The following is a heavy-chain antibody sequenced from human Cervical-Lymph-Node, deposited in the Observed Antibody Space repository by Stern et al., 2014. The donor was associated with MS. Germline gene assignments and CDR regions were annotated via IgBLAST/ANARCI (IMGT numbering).Heavy chain of an antibody. J-gene: IGHJ4*02. Sequence: QVTLKESGPTLVKPTQTLTLTCTFSGVSLSTSGEGVGWIRQPPGRALEWLALLYWDDDKRYSPSLKSRLTITKDTSKNQVVLTMTNMDPVDTATYFCAHSIEDGYRSTSGGAFASWGQGTLVTVAS. CDR3: AHSIEDGYRSTSGGAFAS. CDR1: GVSLSTSGEG. D-gene: IGHD6-19*01. V-gene: IGHV2-5*02. CDR2: LYWDDDK.